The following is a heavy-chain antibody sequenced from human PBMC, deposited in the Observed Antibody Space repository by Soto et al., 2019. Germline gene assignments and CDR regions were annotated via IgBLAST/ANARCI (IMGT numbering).Heavy chain of an antibody. D-gene: IGHD6-13*01. V-gene: IGHV1-8*01. CDR3: ARGPGYIAEGGSG. CDR1: GYTFTSYD. J-gene: IGHJ4*02. CDR2: MNPNSGNT. Sequence: QVQLVQSGAEVKKPGASVKVSCKASGYTFTSYDINWVRQAPGQGLEWMGWMNPNSGNTGYAQKFRGRVTMTRNTSISTVYMELSGLRPEDTAVYYCARGPGYIAEGGSGWGQGTLVTVSS.